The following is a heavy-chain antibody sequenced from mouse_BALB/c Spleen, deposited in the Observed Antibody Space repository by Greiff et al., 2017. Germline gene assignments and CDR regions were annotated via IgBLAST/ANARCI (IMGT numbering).Heavy chain of an antibody. CDR1: GFTFSSYT. D-gene: IGHD1-1*01. V-gene: IGHV5-6-4*01. CDR2: ISSGGSYT. J-gene: IGHJ4*01. CDR3: TRVGYYGSRYAMDY. Sequence: EVQGVESGGGLVKPGGSLKLSCAASGFTFSSYTMSWVRQTPEKRLEWVATISSGGSYTYYPDSVKGRFTISRDNAKNTLYLQMSSLKSEDTAMYYCTRVGYYGSRYAMDYWGQGTSVTVSS.